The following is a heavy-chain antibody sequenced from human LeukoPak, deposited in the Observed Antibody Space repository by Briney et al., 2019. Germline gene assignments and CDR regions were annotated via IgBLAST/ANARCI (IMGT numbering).Heavy chain of an antibody. Sequence: GESLKISGKGSGYSFTSYWIGWVRQMPGKGLEWMGIIYPGDSDTRYSPSFQGQVTISADKSISTAYLQWSSLKASDTAMYYCARQGQLRFLEFDYWGQGTLVTVSS. D-gene: IGHD3-3*01. CDR3: ARQGQLRFLEFDY. CDR1: GYSFTSYW. J-gene: IGHJ4*02. CDR2: IYPGDSDT. V-gene: IGHV5-51*01.